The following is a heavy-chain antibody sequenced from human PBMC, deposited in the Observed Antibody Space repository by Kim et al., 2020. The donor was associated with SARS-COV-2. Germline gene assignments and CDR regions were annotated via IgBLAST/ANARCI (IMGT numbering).Heavy chain of an antibody. CDR1: GFTFSSYA. J-gene: IGHJ4*02. CDR3: AKAPRTAAPPAG. Sequence: GGSLRLSCGTSGFTFSSYAMNWVRQAPGKGLEWVSAISGSGGSTYYAESVKGRFTISRDNSKNTLYRQMNSLRAVDTAVYYCAKAPRTAAPPAGWGQGTVVSVSS. CDR2: ISGSGGST. V-gene: IGHV3-23*01. D-gene: IGHD6-6*01.